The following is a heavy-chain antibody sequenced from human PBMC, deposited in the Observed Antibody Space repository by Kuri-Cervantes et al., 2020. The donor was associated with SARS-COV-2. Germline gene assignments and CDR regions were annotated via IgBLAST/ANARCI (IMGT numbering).Heavy chain of an antibody. CDR3: ARGSGYSSGWPLNWFDP. J-gene: IGHJ5*02. CDR1: GGSFSGYY. Sequence: SETLSLTCTVYGGSFSGYYWSWIRQPPGKGREWIGEINHSGSTNYNPSLKSRVSISVDTSKNQFSLKLSSVTAADTAVYYCARGSGYSSGWPLNWFDPWGQGTLVTVSS. V-gene: IGHV4-34*01. D-gene: IGHD6-19*01. CDR2: INHSGST.